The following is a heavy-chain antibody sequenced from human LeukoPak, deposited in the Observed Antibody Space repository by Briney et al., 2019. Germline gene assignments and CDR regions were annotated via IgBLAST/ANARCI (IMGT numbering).Heavy chain of an antibody. CDR1: GGTFSSYA. CDR2: IIPILGIA. J-gene: IGHJ4*02. CDR3: ARDGLYCSSTSCSKIDY. D-gene: IGHD2-2*01. Sequence: ASVKVSCKASGGTFSSYAISWVRQAPGQGLEWMGRIIPILGIANYAQKFQGRVTITADKSTSTAYMELSSLRSEDTAVCYCARDGLYCSSTSCSKIDYWGQGTLVTVSS. V-gene: IGHV1-69*04.